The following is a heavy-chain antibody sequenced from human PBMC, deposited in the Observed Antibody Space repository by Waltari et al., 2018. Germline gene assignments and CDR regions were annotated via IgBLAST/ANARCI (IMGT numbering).Heavy chain of an antibody. V-gene: IGHV5-51*01. CDR2: IYSGGSDI. J-gene: IGHJ4*02. CDR3: ARRGDYYDFDY. D-gene: IGHD3-22*01. CDR1: GYIFIRYW. Sequence: EVQLVQSGVEVKKPGESLKFSCKGSGYIFIRYWIAWVRQMPVKGLEWMGIIYSGGSDIRYIPSVQGQVTLSVDKAFSTAYLQWSSLKASDTAMYYCARRGDYYDFDYWGQGTLVTVSS.